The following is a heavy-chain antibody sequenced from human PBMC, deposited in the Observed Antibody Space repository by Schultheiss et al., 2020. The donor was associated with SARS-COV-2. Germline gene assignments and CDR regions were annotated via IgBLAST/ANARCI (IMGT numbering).Heavy chain of an antibody. D-gene: IGHD2-2*01. CDR1: GFTFSSYG. Sequence: SLKISCAASGFTFSSYGMHWVRQAPGKGLEWVAVISYDGSNKYYADSVKGRFTISRDNSKNTLYLQMNSLRAEDTAVYYCAKAYCSSTSCYTGHFDYWGQGTLVTVSS. V-gene: IGHV3-30*18. CDR2: ISYDGSNK. J-gene: IGHJ4*02. CDR3: AKAYCSSTSCYTGHFDY.